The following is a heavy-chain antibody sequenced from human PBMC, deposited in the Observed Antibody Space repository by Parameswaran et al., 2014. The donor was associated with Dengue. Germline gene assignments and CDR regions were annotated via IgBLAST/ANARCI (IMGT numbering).Heavy chain of an antibody. J-gene: IGHJ4*02. Sequence: ESLKISCAASGFTFSSYSMNWVRQAPGKGLEWVSYISSSSTIYYADSVKGRFTISRDNAKNSLYLQMNSLRAEDTAVYYCVKCFMTTKTEDYWGQGTLVTVSS. CDR3: VKCFMTTKTEDY. D-gene: IGHD3-16*01. CDR1: GFTFSSYS. CDR2: ISSSSTI. V-gene: IGHV3-48*04.